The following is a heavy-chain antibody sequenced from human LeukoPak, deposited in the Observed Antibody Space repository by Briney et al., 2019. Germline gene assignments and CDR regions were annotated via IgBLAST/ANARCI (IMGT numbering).Heavy chain of an antibody. D-gene: IGHD5/OR15-5a*01. V-gene: IGHV1-18*01. CDR1: GYTFTNYG. CDR2: ISAYSGYT. CDR3: ARDAVSTTTAGGIDY. Sequence: GASMKVSCKASGYTFTNYGISWVRQAPGQGLEWMGWISAYSGYTHYAQKIQGRVTVTTEASTSTAYMELRSLTSYDTAVYYCARDAVSTTTAGGIDYWGQGTLVTVSS. J-gene: IGHJ4*02.